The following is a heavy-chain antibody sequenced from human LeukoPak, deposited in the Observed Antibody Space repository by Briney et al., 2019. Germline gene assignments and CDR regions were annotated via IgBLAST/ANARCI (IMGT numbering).Heavy chain of an antibody. V-gene: IGHV4-59*01. CDR3: ASKSTDHGELRFDY. CDR1: GGSISNYH. D-gene: IGHD4-17*01. Sequence: SSETLSLTCTVSGGSISNYHWSWIRQPPGKGLEWIGYIYYTGTTNYNPSLKSRVTISVDTSKNQFSLKVSSVTAADTGVYYCASKSTDHGELRFDYWGQGTLVTVSS. J-gene: IGHJ4*02. CDR2: IYYTGTT.